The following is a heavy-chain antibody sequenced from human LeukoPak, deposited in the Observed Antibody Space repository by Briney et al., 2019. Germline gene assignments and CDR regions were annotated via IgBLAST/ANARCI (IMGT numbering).Heavy chain of an antibody. D-gene: IGHD2-2*01. J-gene: IGHJ3*02. CDR3: SRGGIYRDCSSTSCHEAFNI. CDR1: GFTFGDYA. Sequence: GGSLRLSCTASGFTFGDYAMSWFRQAPGRGLEWVGFIRSKAYGGTTEYAASVKGRFTISRDDSKSIAYLQMNSLKTADTAVYYCSRGGIYRDCSSTSCHEAFNIWGQGTMVTVSS. CDR2: IRSKAYGGTT. V-gene: IGHV3-49*03.